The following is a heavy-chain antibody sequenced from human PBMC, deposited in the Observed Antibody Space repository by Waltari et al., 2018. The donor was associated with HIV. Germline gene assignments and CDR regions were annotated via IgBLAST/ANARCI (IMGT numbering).Heavy chain of an antibody. V-gene: IGHV1-24*01. J-gene: IGHJ4*02. CDR1: GYTFTPSS. Sequence: LQLVPSAAEVQKPGASARGACKVSGYTFTPSSIHWVRQVPGKGLGWRGGFDPEDGETIYARKFQGRVTTTEDTSTETAYVELSILRSGDTAVYYCATVTGTPFDYWGQGTRVTVSS. CDR2: FDPEDGET. CDR3: ATVTGTPFDY. D-gene: IGHD1-20*01.